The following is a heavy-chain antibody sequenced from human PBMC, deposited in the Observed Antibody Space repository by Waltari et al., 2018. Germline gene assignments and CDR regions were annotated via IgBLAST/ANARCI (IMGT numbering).Heavy chain of an antibody. V-gene: IGHV4-4*07. CDR1: GGSISSYY. J-gene: IGHJ4*02. CDR2: RYTSGGT. Sequence: QVQLQESGPGLVKPSETLSLTCTVPGGSISSYYWSWIRQPAGRGLEWIGRRYTSGGTHHKPPLPRRXXXXXXXXXXXXXXXXXXXXXXXXXXXYXARGLPSGSFDYWGQGTLVTVSS. CDR3: ARGLPSGSFDY. D-gene: IGHD3-10*01.